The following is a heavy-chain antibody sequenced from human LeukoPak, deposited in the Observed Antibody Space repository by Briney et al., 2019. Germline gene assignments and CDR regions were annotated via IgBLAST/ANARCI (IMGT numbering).Heavy chain of an antibody. Sequence: PGGSLRLSCAASGFTFSSYEMNWVRQAPGKGLEWVSYISSSGSTIYYADSVKGRFTISRDNAKNSLYLQMNSLRAEDTAVYYCARRIRDGYNNDAFDIWGQGTMVTVSS. V-gene: IGHV3-48*03. CDR2: ISSSGSTI. CDR1: GFTFSSYE. CDR3: ARRIRDGYNNDAFDI. J-gene: IGHJ3*02. D-gene: IGHD5-24*01.